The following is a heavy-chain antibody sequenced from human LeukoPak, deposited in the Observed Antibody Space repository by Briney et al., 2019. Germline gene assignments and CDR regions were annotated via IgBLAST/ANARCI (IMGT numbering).Heavy chain of an antibody. D-gene: IGHD4-11*01. Sequence: SETLSLTCTVSGGSISSHYWSWIRQPPGKGLEWSGYIYYSGSTNYNPSLKSRVTISVDTSKNQFSLKLSSATAADTAVYYCARVSTVRSYYYYYYMDVWGKGTTVTVSS. CDR1: GGSISSHY. V-gene: IGHV4-59*11. CDR3: ARVSTVRSYYYYYYMDV. J-gene: IGHJ6*03. CDR2: IYYSGST.